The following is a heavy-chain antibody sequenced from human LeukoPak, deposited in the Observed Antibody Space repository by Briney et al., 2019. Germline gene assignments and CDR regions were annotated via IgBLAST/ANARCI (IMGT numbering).Heavy chain of an antibody. Sequence: PGGSLRLSCAASGFTFSSYGMHWVRQAPGKGLEWVAVIWYDGSNKYYADSVKGRFTISRDNSKNTLYLQMNSLRAEDTAVYYCARDREQLVLEMYYFDYWGQGTLVTVSS. CDR1: GFTFSSYG. V-gene: IGHV3-33*01. CDR3: ARDREQLVLEMYYFDY. J-gene: IGHJ4*02. D-gene: IGHD6-6*01. CDR2: IWYDGSNK.